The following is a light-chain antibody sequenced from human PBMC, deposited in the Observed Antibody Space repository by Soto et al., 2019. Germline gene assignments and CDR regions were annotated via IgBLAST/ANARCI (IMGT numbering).Light chain of an antibody. CDR1: QSISSY. Sequence: DIQMTQAPSSLSASVGDRVTITFRASQSISSYLNWYQHKPGKAPKLLIYAASSLQSGVPSRFSGSGSGTDFTITISSLQPEDFAPYYCQQSYRGTFGTGTKVDI. CDR3: QQSYRGT. J-gene: IGKJ3*01. V-gene: IGKV1-39*01. CDR2: AAS.